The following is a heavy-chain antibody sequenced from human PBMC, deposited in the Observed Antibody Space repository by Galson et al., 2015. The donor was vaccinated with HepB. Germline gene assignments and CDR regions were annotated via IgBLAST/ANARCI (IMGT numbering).Heavy chain of an antibody. D-gene: IGHD3-10*01. V-gene: IGHV1-69*04. CDR3: AREDYYGSGSYYYFDY. Sequence: SVKVSCKASGGTFSSYTISWVRQAPGQGLEWMGRIIPILGIANYAQKFQGRVTITADKSTSTAYMELSSLRSEDTAVYYCAREDYYGSGSYYYFDYWGQGTLVTVSS. CDR2: IIPILGIA. J-gene: IGHJ4*02. CDR1: GGTFSSYT.